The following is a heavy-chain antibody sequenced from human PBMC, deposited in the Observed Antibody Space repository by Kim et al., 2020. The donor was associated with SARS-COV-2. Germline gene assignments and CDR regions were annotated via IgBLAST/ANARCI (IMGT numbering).Heavy chain of an antibody. V-gene: IGHV3-11*06. CDR3: ASYYYDSSGYWNY. D-gene: IGHD3-22*01. CDR2: ISSSSSYT. J-gene: IGHJ4*02. Sequence: GGSLRLSCAASGFTFSDYYMSWIRQAPGKGLEWVSYISSSSSYTNYADSVKGRFTISRDNAKNSLYLQMNSLRAEDTAVYYCASYYYDSSGYWNYWGQGTLVTVSS. CDR1: GFTFSDYY.